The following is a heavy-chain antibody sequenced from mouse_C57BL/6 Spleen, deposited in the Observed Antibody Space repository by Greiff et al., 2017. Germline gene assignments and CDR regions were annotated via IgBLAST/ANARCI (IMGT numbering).Heavy chain of an antibody. D-gene: IGHD2-3*01. Sequence: VQLQQPGAELVRPGSSVKLSCKASGYTFTSYWMHWVKQRPIQGLEWIGNIDPSDSETHYNQKFKDKATLTVDKSSSTAYMPLSSLTSEDSAVYYCARGGYDGYDFAYWGQGTLVTVSA. J-gene: IGHJ3*01. CDR2: IDPSDSET. CDR3: ARGGYDGYDFAY. V-gene: IGHV1-52*01. CDR1: GYTFTSYW.